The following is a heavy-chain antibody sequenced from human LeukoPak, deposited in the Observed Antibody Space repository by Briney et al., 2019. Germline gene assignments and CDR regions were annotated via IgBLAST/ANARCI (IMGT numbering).Heavy chain of an antibody. CDR1: EFSVGSNY. V-gene: IGHV3-53*01. CDR3: ARDSGGSYSY. Sequence: GGSLRLSCAASEFSVGSNYMTWVRQAPGKGLEWVSLIYSGGSTYYADSVKGRFTISRDNSKNTLYLQMNSLRAEDTAVYYCARDSGGSYSYWGQGTLVTVSS. CDR2: IYSGGST. D-gene: IGHD1-26*01. J-gene: IGHJ4*02.